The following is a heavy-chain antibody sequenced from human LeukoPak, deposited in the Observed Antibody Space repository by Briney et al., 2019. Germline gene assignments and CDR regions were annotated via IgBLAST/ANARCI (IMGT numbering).Heavy chain of an antibody. J-gene: IGHJ5*02. CDR3: ARDWSHYYDSSETGWFDP. V-gene: IGHV4-39*07. D-gene: IGHD3-22*01. CDR2: IYYSGST. Sequence: SETLSLTCTVSGGSISSSSYYWGWIRQPPGKGLEWIGSIYYSGSTYYNPSLKSRVTISVDTSKNQFSLKLSSVTAADTAVYYCARDWSHYYDSSETGWFDPWGQGTLVTVSS. CDR1: GGSISSSSYY.